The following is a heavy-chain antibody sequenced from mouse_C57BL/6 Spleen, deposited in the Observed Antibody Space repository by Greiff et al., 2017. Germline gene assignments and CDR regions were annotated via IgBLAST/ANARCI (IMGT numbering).Heavy chain of an antibody. Sequence: QVQLKQPGAELVRPGSSVKLSCKASGYTFTSYWMHWVKQRPIQGLEWIGNIDPSDSETHYNQKFKDKATLTVDKSSSTAYMQLSSLTSEDSAVYYCASRDNNDAMDYWGQGTSVTVSS. J-gene: IGHJ4*01. V-gene: IGHV1-52*01. CDR3: ASRDNNDAMDY. D-gene: IGHD1-3*01. CDR1: GYTFTSYW. CDR2: IDPSDSET.